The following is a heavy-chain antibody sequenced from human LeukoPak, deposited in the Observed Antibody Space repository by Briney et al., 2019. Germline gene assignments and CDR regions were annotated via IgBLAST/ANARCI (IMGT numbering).Heavy chain of an antibody. Sequence: SETLSLTCAVSGYSISSGYYWGWIRPPPGKGLEWIGSIYHSGSTYYNPSLKSRVTISVDTSKNQFSLKLSSVTAADTAVYYCARGGSGSRGDWVDPWGQGTLVTVSS. CDR1: GYSISSGYY. CDR3: ARGGSGSRGDWVDP. V-gene: IGHV4-38-2*01. CDR2: IYHSGST. J-gene: IGHJ5*02. D-gene: IGHD3-10*01.